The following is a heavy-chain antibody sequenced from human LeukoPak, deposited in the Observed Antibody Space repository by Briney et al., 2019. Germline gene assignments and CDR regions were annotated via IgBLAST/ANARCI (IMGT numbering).Heavy chain of an antibody. D-gene: IGHD6-13*01. V-gene: IGHV1-46*01. CDR1: GYTFTSYY. CDR3: ARDKGSSWYRNLIDP. J-gene: IGHJ5*02. CDR2: INPSGGST. Sequence: GASVKVSCKASGYTFTSYYMLWVRQAPGQGLEWMGIINPSGGSTSYAQKFQGRVTMTRDTSTSTVYMELSSLRSEDTAVYYCARDKGSSWYRNLIDPWGQGTLVTVSS.